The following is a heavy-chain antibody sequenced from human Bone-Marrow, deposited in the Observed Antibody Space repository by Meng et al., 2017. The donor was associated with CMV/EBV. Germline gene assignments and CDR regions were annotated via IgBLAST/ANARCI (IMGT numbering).Heavy chain of an antibody. J-gene: IGHJ4*02. D-gene: IGHD6-19*01. Sequence: SGFTFSDHYMDWVRQAPGKGLGWVGRTRNKANSYTTEYAASVKGRFTISRDDSKNSLYLQMNSLKTEDTAVYYCARAVLESGWRMIDYWGQGTLVTVSS. CDR2: TRNKANSYTT. CDR3: ARAVLESGWRMIDY. V-gene: IGHV3-72*01. CDR1: GFTFSDHY.